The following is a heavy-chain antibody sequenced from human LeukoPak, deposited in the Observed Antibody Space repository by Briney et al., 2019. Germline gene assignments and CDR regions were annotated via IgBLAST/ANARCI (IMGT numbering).Heavy chain of an antibody. CDR2: IYYSGST. Sequence: PSETLSLTCTVSGGSISSYYWSWIRQPPGKGLEWIGYIYYSGSTNYNPSLKSRVTISVDTSKNQFSLKLSSVTAADTAVYYCARGSRYFAFDIWGQGTMVTVSS. D-gene: IGHD1-14*01. CDR1: GGSISSYY. J-gene: IGHJ3*02. CDR3: ARGSRYFAFDI. V-gene: IGHV4-59*01.